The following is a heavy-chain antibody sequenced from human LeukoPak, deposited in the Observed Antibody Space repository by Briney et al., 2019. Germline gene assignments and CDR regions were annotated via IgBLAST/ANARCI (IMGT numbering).Heavy chain of an antibody. CDR2: INPSGGST. D-gene: IGHD3-22*01. CDR1: GYTFTNYY. V-gene: IGHV1-46*01. J-gene: IGHJ4*02. CDR3: ARDQNYFDSSPYCFDY. Sequence: ASVKVSCKASGYTFTNYYMHWVRQAPGQGLEWMGIINPSGGSTSYAQKFQGRVTMTRDTSTSTVYMELSSLRSGDTAVYYCARDQNYFDSSPYCFDYWGQGTLVTVSS.